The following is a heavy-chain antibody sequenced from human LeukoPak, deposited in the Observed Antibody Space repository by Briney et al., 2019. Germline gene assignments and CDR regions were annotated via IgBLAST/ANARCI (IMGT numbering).Heavy chain of an antibody. CDR2: ISGRSEAI. V-gene: IGHV3-11*04. Sequence: PGGSLRLSCAASGFTFSDYNMRWIRQAPGKGLEWVSYISGRSEAIYYADSVKGRVIPSRDNSKNSLSLQMFRLRDEDTALYYCARGVENHFDSWGQGTLVLVSS. D-gene: IGHD1-14*01. CDR1: GFTFSDYN. J-gene: IGHJ4*02. CDR3: ARGVENHFDS.